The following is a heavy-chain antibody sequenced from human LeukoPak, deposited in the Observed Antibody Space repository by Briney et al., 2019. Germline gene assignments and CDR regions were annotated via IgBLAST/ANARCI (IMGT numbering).Heavy chain of an antibody. CDR2: INYSGNT. CDR3: ARGAPVDTAMVRWVHYYYMDV. CDR1: GDSISNYNYH. D-gene: IGHD5-18*01. Sequence: SETLSLTCTVSGDSISNYNYHWGWIRQPPGKGLEWIGTINYSGNTYYNPSLKSRVTMSVDTSKNQCSLKLSSVTAADTAVYYCARGAPVDTAMVRWVHYYYMDVWGKGTTVTVSS. J-gene: IGHJ6*03. V-gene: IGHV4-39*01.